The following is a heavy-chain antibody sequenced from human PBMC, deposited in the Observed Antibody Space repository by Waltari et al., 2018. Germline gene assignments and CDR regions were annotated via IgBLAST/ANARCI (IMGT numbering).Heavy chain of an antibody. CDR2: IYTSGST. Sequence: QVQLQESGPGLVKPSQTLSLTCTVSGGSISSGSYYWSWIRQPAGKGLEWIGRIYTSGSTNYNPSLKSRVTISVDTSKNQFSLKLSSVTAADTAVYYCARGRTRKGTTELTYFDYWGQGTLVTVSS. J-gene: IGHJ4*02. D-gene: IGHD1-1*01. V-gene: IGHV4-61*02. CDR1: GGSISSGSYY. CDR3: ARGRTRKGTTELTYFDY.